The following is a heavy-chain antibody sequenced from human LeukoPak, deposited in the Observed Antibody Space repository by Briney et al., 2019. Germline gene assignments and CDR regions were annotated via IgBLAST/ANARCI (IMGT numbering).Heavy chain of an antibody. J-gene: IGHJ4*02. Sequence: SETLSLTCTVSGYSISSGYYWGWIRQPPGKGLEWIGSIYHSGSTYYNPSLKSRVTISVDTSKNQFSLKLSSVTAADTAVYYCAVYWGAIDYWGQGTLVTVSS. CDR2: IYHSGST. CDR1: GYSISSGYY. V-gene: IGHV4-38-2*02. D-gene: IGHD3-16*01. CDR3: AVYWGAIDY.